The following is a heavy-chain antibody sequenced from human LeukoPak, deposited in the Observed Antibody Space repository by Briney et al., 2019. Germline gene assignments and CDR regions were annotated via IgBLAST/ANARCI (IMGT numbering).Heavy chain of an antibody. V-gene: IGHV3-13*01. CDR1: GFTFRSYD. CDR3: ARGGIRVSGIDEIDY. Sequence: GGSLRLSCAASGFTFRSYDVHWVRQTTGKGLELVSAIGIGGDTYYPDSVKGRFTISRENAENSLYLQMNSLRAGDTAVYYCARGGIRVSGIDEIDYWGQGTLVTVSS. CDR2: IGIGGDT. J-gene: IGHJ4*02. D-gene: IGHD5/OR15-5a*01.